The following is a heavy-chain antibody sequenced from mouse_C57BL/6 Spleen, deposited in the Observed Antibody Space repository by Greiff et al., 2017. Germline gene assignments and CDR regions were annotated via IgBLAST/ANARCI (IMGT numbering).Heavy chain of an antibody. Sequence: VQLQQSGAELVRPGASVKLSCTASGFNIKDDYMHWVKQRPEQGLEWIGWIDPENGDTEYASKFQGKATITADTSSNTAYLQLSSLTSEDTAVYYCSIYYDYDRGFFFAYWGQGTLVTVSA. CDR3: SIYYDYDRGFFFAY. CDR1: GFNIKDDY. V-gene: IGHV14-4*01. CDR2: IDPENGDT. J-gene: IGHJ3*01. D-gene: IGHD2-4*01.